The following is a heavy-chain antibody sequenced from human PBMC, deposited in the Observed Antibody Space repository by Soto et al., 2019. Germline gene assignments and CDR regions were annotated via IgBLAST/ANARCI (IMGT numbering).Heavy chain of an antibody. Sequence: VQLVESGGGLVKPGGSLRLSCAASGFTFSNVWMSWVRQAPGKGLEWVARIRSKTDGGTTEYAAPVKGRFTISRDDSKETLDLQMDSLKTEDTAMYYCSKDSFNWGQGTLVIVSS. CDR1: GFTFSNVW. CDR3: SKDSFN. V-gene: IGHV3-15*01. J-gene: IGHJ4*02. CDR2: IRSKTDGGTT.